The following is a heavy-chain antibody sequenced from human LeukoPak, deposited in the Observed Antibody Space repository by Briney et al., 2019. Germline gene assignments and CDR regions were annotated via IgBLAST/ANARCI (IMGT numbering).Heavy chain of an antibody. J-gene: IGHJ4*02. D-gene: IGHD3-22*01. Sequence: SETLSLTCTVSGASMSSFYWSWIRQTPGKGLDWIGYINYSGSTKNKPSFESRVTISVDTSKNQFSLKLSSVTAADTAVYYCAREARYYYDSSGYYPKHFDYWGQGTLVTVSS. CDR2: INYSGST. V-gene: IGHV4-59*12. CDR1: GASMSSFY. CDR3: AREARYYYDSSGYYPKHFDY.